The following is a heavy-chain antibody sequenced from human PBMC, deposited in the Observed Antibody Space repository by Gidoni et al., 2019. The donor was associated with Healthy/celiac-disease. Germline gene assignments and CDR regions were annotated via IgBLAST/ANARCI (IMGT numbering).Heavy chain of an antibody. Sequence: EVQLVESGGGLVQLGGSRRLSCAASGFIFGSYDLPWVRQGTVKGLEWVSSIGTAGDTYYPCSVEGRFTISRENAKNSLYLQMNSLRAGDTAVYYCARGEVGYCSGGSCRRGDAFDIWGQGTMVTVSS. CDR2: IGTAGDT. CDR3: ARGEVGYCSGGSCRRGDAFDI. J-gene: IGHJ3*02. CDR1: GFIFGSYD. D-gene: IGHD2-15*01. V-gene: IGHV3-13*01.